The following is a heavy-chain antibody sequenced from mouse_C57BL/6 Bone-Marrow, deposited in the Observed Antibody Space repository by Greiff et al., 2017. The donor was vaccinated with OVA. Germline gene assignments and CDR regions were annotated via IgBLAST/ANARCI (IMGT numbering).Heavy chain of an antibody. CDR1: GFSFNTYA. CDR3: TTVVATDWYFDV. Sequence: EAGGGLVQPKGSLKLSCAASGFSFNTYAMNWVRQAPGKGLEWVARIRSKSNNYATYYADSVKDRFTISRDDSESMLYLQMNNLKTEDTAMYYCTTVVATDWYFDVWGTGTTVTVSS. J-gene: IGHJ1*03. D-gene: IGHD1-1*01. V-gene: IGHV10-1*01. CDR2: IRSKSNNYAT.